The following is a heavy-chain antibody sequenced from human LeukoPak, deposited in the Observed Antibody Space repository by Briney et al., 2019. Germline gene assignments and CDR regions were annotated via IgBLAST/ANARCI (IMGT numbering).Heavy chain of an antibody. CDR1: GGSISGYY. Sequence: SETLSLTCAVYGGSISGYYWSWIRQPPGKGLEWIGYIYHSGSTYYNPSLKSRVTISVDRSKNQFSLKLSSVTAADTAVYYCARGHESDIVATIDYWGQGTLVTVSS. CDR3: ARGHESDIVATIDY. J-gene: IGHJ4*02. D-gene: IGHD5-12*01. CDR2: IYHSGST. V-gene: IGHV4-34*01.